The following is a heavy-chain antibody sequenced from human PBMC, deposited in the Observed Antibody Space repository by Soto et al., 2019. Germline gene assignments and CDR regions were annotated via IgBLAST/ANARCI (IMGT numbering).Heavy chain of an antibody. CDR3: VSDGDVCSGSDCFRHFKY. CDR1: EFSISPYW. J-gene: IGHJ4*02. Sequence: LRLSCVASEFSISPYWMSWVRQAPGKGLEWVANIKEDGGAARYVDSARDRFLISRDNTKNSLYLQMTNLRAEDTAIYYCVSDGDVCSGSDCFRHFKYWGRGTRVTVSS. CDR2: IKEDGGAA. V-gene: IGHV3-7*03. D-gene: IGHD5-12*01.